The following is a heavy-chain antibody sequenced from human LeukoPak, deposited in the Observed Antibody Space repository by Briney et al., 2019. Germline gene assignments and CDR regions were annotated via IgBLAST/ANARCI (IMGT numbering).Heavy chain of an antibody. CDR3: ARAKVTTKTGPIYYNWFDP. Sequence: KPSETLSLTCTVSGGSISSYYWSWIRQPAGKGLEWLGRIYTSGSTNYNPSLKSRVTMSVDTSKNQFSLKLSSVTAADTAVYYCARAKVTTKTGPIYYNWFDPWGQGTLVTVSS. J-gene: IGHJ5*02. CDR1: GGSISSYY. D-gene: IGHD4-11*01. CDR2: IYTSGST. V-gene: IGHV4-4*07.